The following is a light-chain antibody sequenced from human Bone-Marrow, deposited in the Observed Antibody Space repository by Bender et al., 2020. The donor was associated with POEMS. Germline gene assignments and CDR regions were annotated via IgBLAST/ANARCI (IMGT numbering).Light chain of an antibody. J-gene: IGLJ3*02. CDR3: CSYAGSSTWL. Sequence: QSALTQPASVSGSPGQSITISCTGTNSDVGSYNLVSWYQHHPGKAPKVMIYEGSKRPSGVSNRFSAAKSGNTASLTISGLQAEDEADYYCCSYAGSSTWLFGGGTKLTIL. CDR2: EGS. CDR1: NSDVGSYNL. V-gene: IGLV2-23*01.